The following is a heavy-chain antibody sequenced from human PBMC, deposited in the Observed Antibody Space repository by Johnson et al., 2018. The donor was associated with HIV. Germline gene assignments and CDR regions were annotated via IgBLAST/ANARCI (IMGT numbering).Heavy chain of an antibody. CDR1: GFTFSDHW. V-gene: IGHV3-74*01. D-gene: IGHD3-16*01. CDR3: VRTSCTGARCLGYDPFDV. Sequence: VQLVESGGGLVQPGGSLRLSCGASGFTFSDHWMQWVRQAPGKGLVWVSRINGDGSRLTYAVSVKGRFTIARDNAKNTLYLELKSLRSEDTAVYSCVRTSCTGARCLGYDPFDVWGQGTMVTVSS. J-gene: IGHJ3*01. CDR2: INGDGSRL.